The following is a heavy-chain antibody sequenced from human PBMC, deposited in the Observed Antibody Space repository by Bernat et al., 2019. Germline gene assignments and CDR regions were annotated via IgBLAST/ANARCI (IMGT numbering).Heavy chain of an antibody. CDR3: ARHKWYYMDV. Sequence: QLQLQESGPGLVKPSETLSLTCTVSGGSISSSSYYWGWIRQPPGKGLEWIGSIYYSGSTYYNPTLKSRVTISVDTSKNQFSLKLSSVTAADTAVYYCARHKWYYMDVWGKGTTVTVSS. V-gene: IGHV4-39*01. CDR1: GGSISSSSYY. CDR2: IYYSGST. J-gene: IGHJ6*03. D-gene: IGHD1-26*01.